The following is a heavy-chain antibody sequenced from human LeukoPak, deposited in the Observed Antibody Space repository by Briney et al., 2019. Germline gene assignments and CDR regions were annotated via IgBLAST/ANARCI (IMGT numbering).Heavy chain of an antibody. CDR3: ARGATGYDFRSAQYYFDY. J-gene: IGHJ4*02. V-gene: IGHV1-18*01. Sequence: ASVKVSCKASGYTFTSYGISWVRQAPGQGLEWMGWISAYNGNTNYAQKLQGRVTMTTDTSTSTAYMELRSLRSDDTAVYYCARGATGYDFRSAQYYFDYWGQGTLVTVSS. CDR2: ISAYNGNT. D-gene: IGHD3-3*01. CDR1: GYTFTSYG.